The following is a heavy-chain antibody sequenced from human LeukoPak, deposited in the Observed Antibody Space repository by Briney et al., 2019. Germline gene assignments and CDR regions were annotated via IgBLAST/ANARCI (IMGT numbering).Heavy chain of an antibody. V-gene: IGHV4-59*08. D-gene: IGHD6-13*01. Sequence: SETLSLTCTVSGGSIRGYYWSWIRQPPGKGLEWIGYIYYSGSTNYNPSLKSRVTISVDTSKNQFSLKLSSVTAADTAVYYCARHRKQLVRIGYFDYWGQGTLVTVSS. J-gene: IGHJ4*02. CDR1: GGSIRGYY. CDR2: IYYSGST. CDR3: ARHRKQLVRIGYFDY.